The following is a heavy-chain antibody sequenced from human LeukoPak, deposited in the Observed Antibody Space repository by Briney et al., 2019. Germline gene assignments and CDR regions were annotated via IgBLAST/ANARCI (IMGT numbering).Heavy chain of an antibody. J-gene: IGHJ4*02. D-gene: IGHD2-2*01. Sequence: ASVKVSCKASGYTFTSYATSWVRQAPGQGLDWMGWITAYNGNINYAKKLEGRGTMNTVTSTSTEYMELRRLRSDDTAVYYCARGYCSSTSCYPFDYWGQGTLVTVSS. CDR2: ITAYNGNI. CDR1: GYTFTSYA. V-gene: IGHV1-18*01. CDR3: ARGYCSSTSCYPFDY.